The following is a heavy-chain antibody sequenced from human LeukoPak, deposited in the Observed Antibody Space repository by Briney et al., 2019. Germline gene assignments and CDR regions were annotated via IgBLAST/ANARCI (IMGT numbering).Heavy chain of an antibody. CDR2: ISSSGSTI. Sequence: GGSLRLTCAASGFTFSSYEMNWVRQAPGKGLEWVSYISSSGSTIYYADSVKGRFTISRDNAKNSLYLQMNSLRAEDTAVYYCARGGRAYSSGWFSPGRNWFDPWGQGTLVTVSS. D-gene: IGHD6-19*01. CDR3: ARGGRAYSSGWFSPGRNWFDP. V-gene: IGHV3-48*03. CDR1: GFTFSSYE. J-gene: IGHJ5*02.